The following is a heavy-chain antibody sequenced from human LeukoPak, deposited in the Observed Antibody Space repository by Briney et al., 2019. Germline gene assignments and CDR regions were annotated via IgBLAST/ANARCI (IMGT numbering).Heavy chain of an antibody. V-gene: IGHV3-30*03. J-gene: IGHJ4*02. CDR3: ARDSSSSWFGGDSK. CDR2: ISYDGGNK. CDR1: GFTFNNYG. D-gene: IGHD6-13*01. Sequence: GGSLRLSCAASGFTFNNYGLHWVRHAPGKGLEWVALISYDGGNKNYADSVKGRFTISRDNSKNTLYLQMHSLRAEDTAVYYCARDSSSSWFGGDSKWGQGALVTVSS.